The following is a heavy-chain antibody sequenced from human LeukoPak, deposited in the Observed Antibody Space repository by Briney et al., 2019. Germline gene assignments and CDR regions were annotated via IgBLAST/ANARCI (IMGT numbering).Heavy chain of an antibody. CDR2: ISSDSSYI. CDR1: GFNFNTYT. CDR3: ARAGLYSGSGLDY. J-gene: IGHJ4*02. Sequence: PGGSLRLSCAASGFNFNTYTMNWVRQAPGKGLEWVSSISSDSSYIYYADAVHGRFTVSRDNAKNSLYLQMNSLRGEDTAVYYCARAGLYSGSGLDYWGQGSLVTVSS. V-gene: IGHV3-21*01. D-gene: IGHD5-12*01.